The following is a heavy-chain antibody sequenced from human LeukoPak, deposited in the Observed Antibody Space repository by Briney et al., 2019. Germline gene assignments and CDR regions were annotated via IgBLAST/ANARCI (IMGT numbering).Heavy chain of an antibody. Sequence: PGGSLRLSCAASGFTFDYYAMHWVRQAPGKGLEWVSGISWNGDNIGYGDSVKGRFTISRDNAKNSLSLEMNSLRAEDTALYYCAKGIGPLTMGFDHWGQGTLATVSS. CDR1: GFTFDYYA. J-gene: IGHJ4*02. D-gene: IGHD2/OR15-2a*01. V-gene: IGHV3-9*01. CDR2: ISWNGDNI. CDR3: AKGIGPLTMGFDH.